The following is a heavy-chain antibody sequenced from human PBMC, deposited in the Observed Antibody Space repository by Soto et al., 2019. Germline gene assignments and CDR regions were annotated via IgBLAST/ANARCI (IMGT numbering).Heavy chain of an antibody. CDR1: GYTFTSYG. J-gene: IGHJ1*01. D-gene: IGHD6-13*01. CDR3: ARDPGYRKIEYFQH. V-gene: IGHV1-69*11. Sequence: QVQLVQSGAEVKKPGASVKVSCKASGYTFTSYGISWVRQAPGQALEWMGWIIPILGTANYAQKFQGRVTITADESTSTAYMELSSLRSEDTAVYYCARDPGYRKIEYFQHWGQGTLVTVSS. CDR2: IIPILGTA.